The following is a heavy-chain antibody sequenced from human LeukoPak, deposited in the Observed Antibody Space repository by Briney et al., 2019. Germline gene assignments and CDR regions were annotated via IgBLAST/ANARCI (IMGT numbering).Heavy chain of an antibody. CDR3: ARPRPGDYGMDV. CDR1: GGSISSYY. V-gene: IGHV4-59*01. Sequence: SETLSLTCTVSGGSISSYYRSWIRQPPGKGLEWIGYIYYSGSTNYNPSLKSRVTISVDTSKNQFSLKLSSVTAADTAVYYCARPRPGDYGMDVWGQGTTVTVSS. D-gene: IGHD2-8*02. CDR2: IYYSGST. J-gene: IGHJ6*02.